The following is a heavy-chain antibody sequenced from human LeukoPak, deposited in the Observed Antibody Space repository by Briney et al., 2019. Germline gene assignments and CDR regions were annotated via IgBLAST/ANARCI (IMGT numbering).Heavy chain of an antibody. CDR3: AKSFVVQRGYFDY. CDR2: ITGKGDTT. J-gene: IGHJ4*02. D-gene: IGHD2-15*01. CDR1: GFTFSSHA. V-gene: IGHV3-64*01. Sequence: PGGSLRLSCVGSGFTFSSHAIHWVRQAPGKGLEYVSVITGKGDTTYYANSVKGRFTISRDNSKNTVYLQMGSLRAEDTAVYYCAKSFVVQRGYFDYWGQGTLVTVSS.